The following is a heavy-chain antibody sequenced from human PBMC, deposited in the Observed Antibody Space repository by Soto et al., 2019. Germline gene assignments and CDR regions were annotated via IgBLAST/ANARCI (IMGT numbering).Heavy chain of an antibody. CDR2: ISSSSSYI. J-gene: IGHJ6*02. CDR3: ARDPTYYYGMDV. V-gene: IGHV3-21*01. Sequence: EVQLVESGGGLVKPGGSLRLSCEASGFTFSSYSMNWVRQAPGKGLEWVSSISSSSSYIYYADSVKGRFTISRDNAKNSLYLQMNSLRAEDTAVYYCARDPTYYYGMDVWGQGTTVTVSS. CDR1: GFTFSSYS.